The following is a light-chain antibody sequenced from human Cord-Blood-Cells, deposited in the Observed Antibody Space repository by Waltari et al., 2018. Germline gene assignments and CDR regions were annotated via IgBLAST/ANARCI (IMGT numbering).Light chain of an antibody. CDR1: QGISNS. V-gene: IGKV1-NL1*01. CDR2: AAS. Sequence: DIQMTQSSSSLSASVGDRVNITCRASQGISNSLAWYQQKPGKAPKLLLYAASRLESGVPSRFSGSGSGTDYTLTISSLQPEDFATYYCQQYYSTPYTFGQGTKLEIK. J-gene: IGKJ2*01. CDR3: QQYYSTPYT.